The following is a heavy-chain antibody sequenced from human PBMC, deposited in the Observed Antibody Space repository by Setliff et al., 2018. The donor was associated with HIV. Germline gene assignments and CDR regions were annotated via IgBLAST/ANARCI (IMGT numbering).Heavy chain of an antibody. CDR2: IYSSATT. CDR1: GGSISSYY. CDR3: ARVFPLVTADDNRFDP. Sequence: SETLSLTCTVSGGSISSYYWSWIRQPPGKGLEWIGYIYSSATTNYNSALESRATISRDTSKNQISLKLRSVTAADTAVYYCARVFPLVTADDNRFDPWGQGILVTVSS. J-gene: IGHJ5*02. V-gene: IGHV4-4*08. D-gene: IGHD2-21*02.